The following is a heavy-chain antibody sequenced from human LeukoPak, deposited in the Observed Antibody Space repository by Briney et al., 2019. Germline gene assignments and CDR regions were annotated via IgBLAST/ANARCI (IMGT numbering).Heavy chain of an antibody. Sequence: PGGSLRLSCAASGFTFSSYAMSWVRQAPGKGLEWVSAISGSGGSTYYADSVKGRFTISRDNSKNTLYPQMNSLRAEDTAVYYCAKDTGFTRPTSYSSSSYFDYWGQGTLVTVSS. V-gene: IGHV3-23*01. D-gene: IGHD6-13*01. CDR2: ISGSGGST. CDR1: GFTFSSYA. CDR3: AKDTGFTRPTSYSSSSYFDY. J-gene: IGHJ4*02.